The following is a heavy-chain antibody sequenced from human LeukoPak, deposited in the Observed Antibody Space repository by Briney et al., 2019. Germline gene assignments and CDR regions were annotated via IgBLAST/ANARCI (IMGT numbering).Heavy chain of an antibody. D-gene: IGHD3-16*01. J-gene: IGHJ4*02. Sequence: GGTLRLSCAATGFSFSSYALSWVRQAPGKGLEWVSAISSGGDRTFYADSVTGRFTISRDNSKNMLFLQMSSLRAEDAAMYYCTREAIATGYAYDWGQGTLVTVFS. CDR2: ISSGGDRT. CDR1: GFSFSSYA. V-gene: IGHV3-23*01. CDR3: TREAIATGYAYD.